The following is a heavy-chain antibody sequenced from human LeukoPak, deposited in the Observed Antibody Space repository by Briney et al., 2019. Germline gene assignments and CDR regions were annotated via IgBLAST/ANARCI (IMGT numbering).Heavy chain of an antibody. J-gene: IGHJ6*04. CDR1: GYTFTSYG. D-gene: IGHD2-8*01. Sequence: ASVKVSCKASGYTFTSYGISWVRQAPGQGLEWMGWISAYNGNTNYAQKLQGRVTMTTDTSTSTAYMELRSLRSDDTAVYYCARERARYCTNGVCFSDVWGKGTTVTVSS. V-gene: IGHV1-18*01. CDR2: ISAYNGNT. CDR3: ARERARYCTNGVCFSDV.